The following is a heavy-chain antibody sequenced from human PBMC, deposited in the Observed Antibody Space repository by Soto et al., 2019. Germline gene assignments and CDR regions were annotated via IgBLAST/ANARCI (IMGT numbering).Heavy chain of an antibody. CDR3: ARASGVTSSSRVLRYYYGMDV. J-gene: IGHJ6*02. D-gene: IGHD6-13*01. CDR2: INTNTGNP. CDR1: GYTFTSYA. Sequence: GASVKVSCKASGYTFTSYAMDWVRQAPGQGLEWMGWINTNTGNPTYAQGFTGRFVFSLDTSVSTAYLQICSLKAEDTAVYYCARASGVTSSSRVLRYYYGMDVWGQGTTVTVSS. V-gene: IGHV7-4-1*01.